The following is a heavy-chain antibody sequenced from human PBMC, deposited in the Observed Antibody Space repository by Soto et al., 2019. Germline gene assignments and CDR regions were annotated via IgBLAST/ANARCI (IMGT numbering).Heavy chain of an antibody. CDR2: ISYDGSNK. J-gene: IGHJ4*02. CDR3: ARVEYTAMATLLY. V-gene: IGHV3-30-3*01. Sequence: GGSLRLSCAASGFTFSSYAMHWVRQAPGKGLEWVEVISYDGSNKYYADSVKGRFTNSRDNSKNTLYLQMNSLRAEDTAVYYCARVEYTAMATLLYWGQGTLVTVSS. D-gene: IGHD5-18*01. CDR1: GFTFSSYA.